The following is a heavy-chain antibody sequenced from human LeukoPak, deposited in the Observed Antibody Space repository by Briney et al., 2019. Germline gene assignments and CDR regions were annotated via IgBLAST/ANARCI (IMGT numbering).Heavy chain of an antibody. CDR3: ARGPPRDTFDY. V-gene: IGHV3-7*03. Sequence: GGSLRLSCAASGFTSSSYWMSWVRQAPGKGLEWVANIKKDGSEKYYVDSVKGRFTISRDNAKTSLYLQMNSLRAEDTAVYYCARGPPRDTFDYWGQGTLVTVSS. D-gene: IGHD5-18*01. J-gene: IGHJ4*02. CDR2: IKKDGSEK. CDR1: GFTSSSYW.